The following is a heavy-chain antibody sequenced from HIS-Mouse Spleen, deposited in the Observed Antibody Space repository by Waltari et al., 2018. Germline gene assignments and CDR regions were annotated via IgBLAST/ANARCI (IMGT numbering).Heavy chain of an antibody. Sequence: EVQLLESGGGLVQPGGSLRLSCAASGFTLSSDAMSWVRQAPGKGLGWVSAISGSGGSTYYADSVKGRFTISRDNSKNTLYLQMNSLRAEDTAVYYCAKEKITGTTKGYWGQGTLVTVSS. CDR1: GFTLSSDA. CDR2: ISGSGGST. V-gene: IGHV3-23*01. J-gene: IGHJ4*02. CDR3: AKEKITGTTKGY. D-gene: IGHD1-7*01.